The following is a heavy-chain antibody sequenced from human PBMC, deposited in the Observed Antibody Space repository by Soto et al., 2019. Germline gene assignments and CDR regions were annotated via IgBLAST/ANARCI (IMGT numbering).Heavy chain of an antibody. CDR2: ISGYNGNT. J-gene: IGHJ5*02. D-gene: IGHD1-7*01. V-gene: IGHV1-18*01. CDR1: GYTFTSYG. CDR3: ARDRGYNWNYGWFDP. Sequence: QVQLVQSGAEVKKPGASVKVSCKASGYTFTSYGISWVRQAPGQGLEWMGRISGYNGNTNYAQKLQGRVTMTTDTSTSTAYMELSSLRSDDTAVYYCARDRGYNWNYGWFDPWGQGTLVTVSS.